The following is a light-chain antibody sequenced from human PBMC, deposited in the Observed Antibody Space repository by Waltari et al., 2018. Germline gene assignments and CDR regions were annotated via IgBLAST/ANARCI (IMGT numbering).Light chain of an antibody. CDR3: QQSYLTPPWT. J-gene: IGKJ1*01. CDR2: AAS. V-gene: IGKV1-39*01. Sequence: DIQLTQSPSSLSASVGDRVTIPCRASQSIKTYLNWYQQEPGKAPKLLIYAASSLQSGVPSRFSGSGSGTDFTLTISSLQPEDFATYYCQQSYLTPPWTFGQGTKVEIK. CDR1: QSIKTY.